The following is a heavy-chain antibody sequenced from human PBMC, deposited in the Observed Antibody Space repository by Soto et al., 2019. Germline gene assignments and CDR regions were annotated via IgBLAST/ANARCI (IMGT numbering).Heavy chain of an antibody. CDR1: SVSVTTNDFS. V-gene: IGHV4-30-2*01. D-gene: IGHD4-17*01. J-gene: IGHJ4*02. CDR2: ISHRGST. Sequence: SETLSLTCAVSSVSVTTNDFSWSWIRRPPGMGMEWIGYISHRGSTSYNPSLKNRVTISLDRSKNQFSLRLTSVTAADTAVYFCARVGGYGDPKFDYWGQGTLVTVSS. CDR3: ARVGGYGDPKFDY.